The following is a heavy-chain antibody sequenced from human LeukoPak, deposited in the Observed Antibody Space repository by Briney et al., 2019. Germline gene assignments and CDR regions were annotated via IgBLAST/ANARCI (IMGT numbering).Heavy chain of an antibody. J-gene: IGHJ4*02. Sequence: PGGSLRLSCAASGFTFLDHYMDWVRQAPGKGLEWIGRIRNKANSYTTEYAASVKGRFTVSRDDSKNSLFLQMNSLESEDTAVYYCARRNSVTQGLDNWGQGTLVTVSS. V-gene: IGHV3-72*01. D-gene: IGHD5/OR15-5a*01. CDR2: IRNKANSYTT. CDR1: GFTFLDHY. CDR3: ARRNSVTQGLDN.